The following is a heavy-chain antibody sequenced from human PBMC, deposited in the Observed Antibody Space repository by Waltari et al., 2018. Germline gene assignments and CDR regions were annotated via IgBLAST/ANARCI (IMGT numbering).Heavy chain of an antibody. Sequence: EVQLVESGGGLVQPGGSLRLSCTASGFSFSSYWIHWVRQAPGKGRVWVSRIDSEGSQTTYADVVKGRVTISRDNAKNTVYLQMNSLRPEDTAVYYCARDAAWSMDVWGQGTTVTVSS. CDR2: IDSEGSQT. CDR3: ARDAAWSMDV. D-gene: IGHD5-12*01. V-gene: IGHV3-74*03. CDR1: GFSFSSYW. J-gene: IGHJ6*02.